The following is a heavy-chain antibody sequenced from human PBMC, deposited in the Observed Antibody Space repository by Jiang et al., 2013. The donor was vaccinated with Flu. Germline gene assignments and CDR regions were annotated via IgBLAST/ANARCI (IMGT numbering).Heavy chain of an antibody. CDR1: GFTFSSYS. J-gene: IGHJ6*02. V-gene: IGHV3-21*01. CDR2: ISSSSSYI. D-gene: IGHD3-9*01. Sequence: QLLESGGGVVQPGGSLRLSCAASGFTFSSYSMNWVRQAPGKGLEWVSSISSSSSYIYYADSVKGRFTISRDNAKNSLYLQMNSLRAEDTAVYYCARDLYDILTGYPQGLDVWGQGTTVTVSS. CDR3: ARDLYDILTGYPQGLDV.